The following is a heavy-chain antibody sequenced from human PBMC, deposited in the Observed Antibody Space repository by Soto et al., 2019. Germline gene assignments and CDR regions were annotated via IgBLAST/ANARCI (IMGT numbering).Heavy chain of an antibody. J-gene: IGHJ4*02. Sequence: QVQLVESGGGVVQPGRSLRLSCAASGFTFSSYGMHWVRQAPGKGLEWVAVISYDGSNKYYADSVKGRFTISRDNSKNTLYLQMNSLRAEDTAVYYCAKDGGAVAGIADPAGFDYCGQGTLVTVSS. D-gene: IGHD6-19*01. CDR2: ISYDGSNK. CDR3: AKDGGAVAGIADPAGFDY. V-gene: IGHV3-30*18. CDR1: GFTFSSYG.